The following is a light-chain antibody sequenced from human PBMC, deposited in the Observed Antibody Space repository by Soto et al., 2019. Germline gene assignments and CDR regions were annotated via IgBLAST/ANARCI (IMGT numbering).Light chain of an antibody. J-gene: IGKJ1*01. CDR3: QQYSSYST. V-gene: IGKV1-5*03. CDR2: RAS. Sequence: IQMTQSPSTLSASVGDRVTITCRASQNINTWLAWYQQKPGKAPRLLIYRASSLENGVPSRFGGRGSGTQFIFTISSLPPDDSAPYYCQQYSSYSTFGQGTKVEIK. CDR1: QNINTW.